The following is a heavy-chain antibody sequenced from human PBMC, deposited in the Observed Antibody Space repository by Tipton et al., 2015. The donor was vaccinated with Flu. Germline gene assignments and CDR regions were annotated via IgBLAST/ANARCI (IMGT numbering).Heavy chain of an antibody. CDR3: ARGSAVAGTGGGY. V-gene: IGHV1-8*01. CDR1: GHTFTSYD. J-gene: IGHJ4*02. CDR2: MNPNSGNT. Sequence: QLVQSGAEVKKPGASVKVSCKASGHTFTSYDINWVRQATGQGLEWMGWMNPNSGNTGYAQKFQGRVTMTRNTSISTAYMELSSLGSGDPAVYSWARGSAVAGTGGGYWGQGTLVTVSS. D-gene: IGHD6-19*01.